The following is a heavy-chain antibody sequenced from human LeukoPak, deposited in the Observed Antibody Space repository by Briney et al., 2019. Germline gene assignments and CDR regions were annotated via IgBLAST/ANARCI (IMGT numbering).Heavy chain of an antibody. CDR1: GFTFSGSA. V-gene: IGHV3-73*01. Sequence: GGSLRLSCAASGFTFSGSAMHWVRQASGKGLEWVGRIRSKANSYATAYAASVKGRFTISRDDSKNTAYLQMNSLKTEDTAVYYCAKVRGGYCSGGSCYPTFDYWGQGTLVTVSS. CDR2: IRSKANSYAT. D-gene: IGHD2-15*01. CDR3: AKVRGGYCSGGSCYPTFDY. J-gene: IGHJ4*02.